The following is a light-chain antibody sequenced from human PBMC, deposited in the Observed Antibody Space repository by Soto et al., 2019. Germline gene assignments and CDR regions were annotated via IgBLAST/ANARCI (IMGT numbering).Light chain of an antibody. Sequence: QSVLTQPPSVSGAPGQRVTISCTGSSSNIGAGYDLHWYQQLPGTAPKLLIYGNNNRPSGVPDRFSGSKSGTSASLAITGLETEDEADYYCLSYDSSLSGWVFGGGTKVTVL. J-gene: IGLJ3*02. CDR3: LSYDSSLSGWV. V-gene: IGLV1-40*01. CDR2: GNN. CDR1: SSNIGAGYD.